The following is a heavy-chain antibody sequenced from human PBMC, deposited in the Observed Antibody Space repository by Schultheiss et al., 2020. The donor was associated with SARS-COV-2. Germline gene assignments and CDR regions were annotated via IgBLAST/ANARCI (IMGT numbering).Heavy chain of an antibody. CDR3: ARDGFGFGEVWFDP. CDR2: INHSGST. D-gene: IGHD3-10*01. CDR1: GGSFSGYY. Sequence: SQTLSLTCAVYGGSFSGYYWSWIRQPPGKGLEWIGEINHSGSTNYNPSLKSRVTISVDTSKNQFSLKLSSVTAADTAVYYCARDGFGFGEVWFDPWGQGTLVPVSS. J-gene: IGHJ5*02. V-gene: IGHV4-34*01.